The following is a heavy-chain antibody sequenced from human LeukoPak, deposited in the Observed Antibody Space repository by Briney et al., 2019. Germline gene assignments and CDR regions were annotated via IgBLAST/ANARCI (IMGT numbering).Heavy chain of an antibody. CDR1: GYTFTAYY. D-gene: IGHD3-22*01. J-gene: IGHJ3*02. CDR2: INPSGGAT. CDR3: ARAPWSDEHSRLGVGLDI. V-gene: IGHV1-46*01. Sequence: ASVKVSCKASGYTFTAYYMHWVRQAPGQGLEWMGMINPSGGATTYAQKFQGRLTMTRDMSTSTVLMDLSSLRSDDTAVYYCARAPWSDEHSRLGVGLDIWGQGTMVTVSS.